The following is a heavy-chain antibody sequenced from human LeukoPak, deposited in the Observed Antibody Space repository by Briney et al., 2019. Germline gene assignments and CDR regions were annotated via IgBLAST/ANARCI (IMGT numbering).Heavy chain of an antibody. Sequence: GGSLRLSCAASGFTFSSYSMTWVRQAPGKGLEWLSSFTSRSRNIYYADSVKGRFTISRDNAKNLLYLQMNSLRAEDTAVYYCTNFKPPAPDALDVWGQGTLITVSS. J-gene: IGHJ3*01. CDR2: FTSRSRNI. CDR1: GFTFSSYS. D-gene: IGHD2/OR15-2a*01. CDR3: TNFKPPAPDALDV. V-gene: IGHV3-21*06.